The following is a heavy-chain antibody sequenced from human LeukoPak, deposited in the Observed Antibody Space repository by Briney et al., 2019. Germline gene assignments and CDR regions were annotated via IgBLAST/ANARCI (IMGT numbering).Heavy chain of an antibody. CDR3: ARDLRPYCSGGSCYLGFY. V-gene: IGHV1-18*01. Sequence: ASVKVSCKASGYTFTSYGISWVRQAPGQGLEWMGWISAYNGNTNYAQKLQGRVTMTTDTSTSTAYMELRSLRSDDTAVYYCARDLRPYCSGGSCYLGFYWGQGTLATVSS. CDR1: GYTFTSYG. CDR2: ISAYNGNT. J-gene: IGHJ4*02. D-gene: IGHD2-15*01.